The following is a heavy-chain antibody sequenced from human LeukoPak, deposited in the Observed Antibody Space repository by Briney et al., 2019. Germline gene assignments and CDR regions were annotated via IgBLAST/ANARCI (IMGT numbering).Heavy chain of an antibody. Sequence: GGSLRLSCAASGFTFSVYWMHWLRQAPGKGVVWVSRINTDGSFTRYVDSVQGRFTISRDPAKNTLFLQMNSLRAEDTAVYYCAREAKVGGALQYWGQGILVTVSS. CDR1: GFTFSVYW. J-gene: IGHJ4*02. V-gene: IGHV3-74*01. CDR3: AREAKVGGALQY. D-gene: IGHD1-26*01. CDR2: INTDGSFT.